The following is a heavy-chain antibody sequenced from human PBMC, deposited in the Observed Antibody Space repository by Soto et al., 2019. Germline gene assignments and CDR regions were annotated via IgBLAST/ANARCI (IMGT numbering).Heavy chain of an antibody. Sequence: PGESLKISCKASGYSFDLNWIGWVRQVPGKGLEWMGLVYPGDSDTRYSPSFQGQVTMSADESITTAYVQWSSLKASDTAIYYCVRERKGAFDFWGQGTQVTVS. CDR2: VYPGDSDT. V-gene: IGHV5-51*01. CDR1: GYSFDLNW. J-gene: IGHJ4*02. CDR3: VRERKGAFDF.